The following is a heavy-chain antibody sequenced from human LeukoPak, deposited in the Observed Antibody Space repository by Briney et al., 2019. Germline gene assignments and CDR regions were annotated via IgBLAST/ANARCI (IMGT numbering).Heavy chain of an antibody. CDR1: GGSISSRNYC. V-gene: IGHV4-39*07. CDR3: ARDIDDVGALFDF. D-gene: IGHD1-26*01. CDR2: IYYSGRT. J-gene: IGHJ4*02. Sequence: SETLSLTCSVSGGSISSRNYCWGWIRQPPGKGLEWIGNIYYSGRTYYNPSLNSRLIISVDTAKRQFSLKLTSVTAADTALYFCARDIDDVGALFDFWGQGTLVTVSS.